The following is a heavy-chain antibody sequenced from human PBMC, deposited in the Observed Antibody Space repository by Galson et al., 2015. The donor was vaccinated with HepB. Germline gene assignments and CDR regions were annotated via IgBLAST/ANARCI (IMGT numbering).Heavy chain of an antibody. CDR1: GYTFTGYY. J-gene: IGHJ5*02. Sequence: SVKVSCKASGYTFTGYYMHWVRQAPGQGLEWMGRINPNSGGTNYAQKFQGRVTMTRDTSISTAYMELSRLRSDDTAVYYCARRTVTTAASNWFDPWGQGTLVTVSS. D-gene: IGHD4-17*01. V-gene: IGHV1-2*06. CDR3: ARRTVTTAASNWFDP. CDR2: INPNSGGT.